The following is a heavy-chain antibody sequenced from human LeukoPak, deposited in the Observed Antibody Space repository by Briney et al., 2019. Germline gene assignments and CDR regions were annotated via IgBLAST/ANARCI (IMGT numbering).Heavy chain of an antibody. CDR1: GYTFTGYY. CDR2: IDPNSGGT. J-gene: IGHJ4*02. Sequence: GASVKVSCKASGYTFTGYYIHWVRQAPGQGLEWLGRIDPNSGGTSYAQKFQDRITMTRDASISTAYMELSRLRSDDTAIYFCARDRCTGGSCSYYFDFWGQGTLVTVSS. V-gene: IGHV1-2*06. CDR3: ARDRCTGGSCSYYFDF. D-gene: IGHD2-15*01.